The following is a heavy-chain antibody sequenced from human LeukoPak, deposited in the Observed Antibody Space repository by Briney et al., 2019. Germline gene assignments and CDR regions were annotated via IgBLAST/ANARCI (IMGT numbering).Heavy chain of an antibody. V-gene: IGHV4-59*01. J-gene: IGHJ4*02. D-gene: IGHD3-10*01. CDR3: ATYPFRGDTHYFDY. Sequence: SSETLSLTCTVSGRSISSYYWSWIRQPPGKGLEWIAYIYYSGSTNYNPSLKSRVTISVDTSKNQFSLKLSSVTAADTAVYYCATYPFRGDTHYFDYWGQGILVTVSS. CDR1: GRSISSYY. CDR2: IYYSGST.